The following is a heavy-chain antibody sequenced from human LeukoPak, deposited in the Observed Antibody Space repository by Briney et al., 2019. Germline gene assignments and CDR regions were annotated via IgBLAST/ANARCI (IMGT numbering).Heavy chain of an antibody. CDR1: GYTFTSYY. V-gene: IGHV1-18*04. D-gene: IGHD3-22*01. CDR2: ISAYNGNT. Sequence: EASVKVSCKASGYTFTSYYMHWVRQAPGQGLEWMGWISAYNGNTNYAQKLQGRVTMTTDTSTSTAYMELRSLRSDDTAVYYCARDSPYDNPPDYWGQGTLVTVSS. J-gene: IGHJ4*02. CDR3: ARDSPYDNPPDY.